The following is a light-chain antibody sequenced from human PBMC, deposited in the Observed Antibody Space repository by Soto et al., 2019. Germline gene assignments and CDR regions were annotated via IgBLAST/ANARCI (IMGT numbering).Light chain of an antibody. Sequence: SYELTQPPSVSVAPGQTARITCGGDKLGSKIVHWYKQRPGQAPVAVVFDATDRPSGIPDRFSASRSGDTATLTISRVDAGDEAHYFCQVWDSTAEFFVFGSGTKVTVL. CDR1: KLGSKI. CDR3: QVWDSTAEFFV. CDR2: DAT. J-gene: IGLJ1*01. V-gene: IGLV3-21*02.